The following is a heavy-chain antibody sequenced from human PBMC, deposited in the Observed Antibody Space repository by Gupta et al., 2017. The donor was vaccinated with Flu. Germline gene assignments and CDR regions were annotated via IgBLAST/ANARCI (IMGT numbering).Heavy chain of an antibody. J-gene: IGHJ4*02. CDR1: GFTFSSYG. V-gene: IGHV3-33*01. Sequence: QVQLVESGGGVVQPGRSLRLSCAASGFTFSSYGMHWVRQAPGKGLEWVAVIWYDGSNKYYADSVKGRFTISRDNSKNTLYLQMNSLRAEDTAVYYCARDIIAAAGTSGTLWGWGQGTLVTVSS. D-gene: IGHD6-13*01. CDR3: ARDIIAAAGTSGTLWG. CDR2: IWYDGSNK.